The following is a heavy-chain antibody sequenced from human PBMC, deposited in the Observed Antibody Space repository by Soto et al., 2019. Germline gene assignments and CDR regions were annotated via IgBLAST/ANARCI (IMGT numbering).Heavy chain of an antibody. CDR2: ISSSSSYI. CDR3: VPRYDLAGYYYGMDV. J-gene: IGHJ6*02. V-gene: IGHV3-21*01. D-gene: IGHD5-12*01. CDR1: GFTFSSYS. Sequence: EVQLVESGGGLVKPGGSLRLSCAASGFTFSSYSMNWVRQAPGKGLEWVSSISSSSSYIYYADSVKGRFTISRDNAKNSLYLQMNSLRAEDTAVYYCVPRYDLAGYYYGMDVWGQGTTVTVSS.